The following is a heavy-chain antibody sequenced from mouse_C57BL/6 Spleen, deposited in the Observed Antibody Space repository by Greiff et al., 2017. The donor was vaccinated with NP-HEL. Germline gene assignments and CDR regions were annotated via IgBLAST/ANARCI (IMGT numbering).Heavy chain of an antibody. V-gene: IGHV1-64*01. J-gene: IGHJ3*01. CDR1: GYTFTSYW. CDR2: IHPSSGST. CDR3: ADHYYGSSYAFAY. Sequence: QVQLQQPGAELVKPGASVKLSCKASGYTFTSYWMHWVKQRPGQGLEWIGMIHPSSGSTNYNEKFKSKATLTVDTSSSTAYMQLSSLTSEDSAVYDCADHYYGSSYAFAYWGQGTLVTVSA. D-gene: IGHD1-1*01.